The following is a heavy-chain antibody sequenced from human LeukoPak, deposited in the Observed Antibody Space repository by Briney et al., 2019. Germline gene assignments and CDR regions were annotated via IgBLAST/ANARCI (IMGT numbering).Heavy chain of an antibody. D-gene: IGHD6-19*01. J-gene: IGHJ4*02. Sequence: GGSLRLSCAASGFTFSSYGMHWVRQAPGKGLEWVAVISYDGSNKYYADSVKGRFTISRDNSKNTLYLQMNSLRAEDTAVYYCAKPVAGTPFDYWGQGALVTVSS. CDR1: GFTFSSYG. CDR2: ISYDGSNK. CDR3: AKPVAGTPFDY. V-gene: IGHV3-30*18.